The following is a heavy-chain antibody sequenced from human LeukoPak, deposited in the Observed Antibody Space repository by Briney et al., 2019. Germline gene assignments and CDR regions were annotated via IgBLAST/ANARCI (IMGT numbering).Heavy chain of an antibody. D-gene: IGHD2-21*02. V-gene: IGHV1-69*04. CDR3: ARVAYCGGDCYSGAFDI. CDR2: IIPILGLP. CDR1: GGTFSTYA. Sequence: SVKVSCKASGGTFSTYAVTWVRQAPGQGLEWMGRIIPILGLPNYAQKFQGRVTITADKSTSTAYIDLSSLRSEDTAVYYCARVAYCGGDCYSGAFDIWGQGTMVTVSS. J-gene: IGHJ3*02.